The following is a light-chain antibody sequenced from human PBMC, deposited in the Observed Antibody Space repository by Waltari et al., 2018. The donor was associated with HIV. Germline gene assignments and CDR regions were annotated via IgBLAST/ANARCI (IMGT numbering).Light chain of an antibody. J-gene: IGKJ1*01. CDR2: WAS. CDR3: QQFFTFPRT. Sequence: DIVMTQSPDSLAVSLGERATISCKSSQTVLYNSNNKNHLAWYQQKAGQPPELLIYWASIREIGVPGRFTGSGSGTDFNLTISSLRADDVAVYYCQQFFTFPRTFGQGTKVEI. V-gene: IGKV4-1*01. CDR1: QTVLYNSNNKNH.